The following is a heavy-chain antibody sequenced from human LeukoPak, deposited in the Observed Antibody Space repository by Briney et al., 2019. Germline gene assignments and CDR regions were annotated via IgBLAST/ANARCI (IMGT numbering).Heavy chain of an antibody. CDR1: GGTFSSYA. V-gene: IGHV1-69*04. CDR2: IIPILGIA. J-gene: IGHJ3*02. CDR3: ALPGVTTAKTGAFDI. Sequence: ASVKVSYKASGGTFSSYAISWVRQAPGQGLEWMGRIIPILGIANYAQKFQGRVTITADKSTSTAYMELSSLRSEDTAVYYCALPGVTTAKTGAFDIWGQGTMVTVSS. D-gene: IGHD4-17*01.